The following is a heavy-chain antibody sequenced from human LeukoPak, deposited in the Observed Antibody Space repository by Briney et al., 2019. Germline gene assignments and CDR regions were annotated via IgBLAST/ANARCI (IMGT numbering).Heavy chain of an antibody. V-gene: IGHV4-34*01. CDR3: ARVGDIVVVPAAMTFDI. D-gene: IGHD2-2*01. CDR2: INHSGST. Sequence: SETLSLTCAVYGGSFSGYYWSWIRQPPGKGLEWIGEINHSGSTNYNPSLKSRVTISVDTSKNQFSLKLSSVTAAGTAVYYCARVGDIVVVPAAMTFDIWGQGTMVTVSS. CDR1: GGSFSGYY. J-gene: IGHJ3*02.